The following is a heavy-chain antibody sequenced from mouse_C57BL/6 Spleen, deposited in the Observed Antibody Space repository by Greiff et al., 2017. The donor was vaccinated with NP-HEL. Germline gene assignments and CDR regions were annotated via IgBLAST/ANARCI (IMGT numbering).Heavy chain of an antibody. CDR2: IDPSDSYT. Sequence: VQLQQPGAELVMPGASVKLSCKASGYTFTSYWMHWVKQRPGQGLEWIGEIDPSDSYTNYNQKFKGKSTLTVDKSSSTAYMQLSSLTSEDSAVYYCARVRYDYDDYWGQGTTLTVSS. CDR1: GYTFTSYW. V-gene: IGHV1-69*01. CDR3: ARVRYDYDDY. J-gene: IGHJ2*01. D-gene: IGHD2-4*01.